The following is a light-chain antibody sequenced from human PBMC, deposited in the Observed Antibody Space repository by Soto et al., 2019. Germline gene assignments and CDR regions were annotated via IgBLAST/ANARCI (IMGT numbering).Light chain of an antibody. CDR1: QSVSSSY. Sequence: EIVLTQSPGTLSLSPGERASLSCRASQSVSSSYLAWYQQKPGQAPRLLIYGTSSRATGIPARFSGSGSGTEFTLTINSLQSEDFAVYYCQHFNNWPLTFGGGTKVDIK. J-gene: IGKJ4*01. CDR2: GTS. V-gene: IGKV3D-15*01. CDR3: QHFNNWPLT.